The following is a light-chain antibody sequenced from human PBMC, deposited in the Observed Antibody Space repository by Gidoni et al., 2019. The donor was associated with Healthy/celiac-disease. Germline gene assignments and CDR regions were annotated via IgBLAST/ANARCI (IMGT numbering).Light chain of an antibody. CDR2: WAS. Sequence: DIVMTQSPDSLAVSLGERATINCKSSQSVLYSSNNKNYLAWYQQKPGQPPKLLIYWASTRESWVPYRFSGSGSGTDFTLTISSLQAEDVAVYYCQQYYSTPRTFGQXTKVEIK. J-gene: IGKJ1*01. V-gene: IGKV4-1*01. CDR1: QSVLYSSNNKNY. CDR3: QQYYSTPRT.